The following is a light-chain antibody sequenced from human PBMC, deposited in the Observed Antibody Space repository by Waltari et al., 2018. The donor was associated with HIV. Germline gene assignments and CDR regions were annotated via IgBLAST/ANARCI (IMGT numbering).Light chain of an antibody. Sequence: DIQMTQSTSSLSASVGDRVTLTCRASQGISNSLAWYQQKPGIAPKLLLYAASRLESGVPSRFSGSGSGTDYTLTISSLQPEDFATYYCQHYYNTPPTFGQGTRLEIK. CDR1: QGISNS. J-gene: IGKJ5*01. V-gene: IGKV1-NL1*01. CDR2: AAS. CDR3: QHYYNTPPT.